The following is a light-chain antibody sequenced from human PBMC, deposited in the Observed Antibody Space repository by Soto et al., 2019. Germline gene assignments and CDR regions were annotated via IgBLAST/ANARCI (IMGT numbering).Light chain of an antibody. Sequence: DIQMTQSPSSLSASVGDRVTITCRASQSINTFLNWYQQKPGKAPKLLIYAASSLHSEVPSRFSGSGSGTYFTLTISSLQPEDFATYYCQQTYSFPLAFGPGTKVDL. CDR1: QSINTF. J-gene: IGKJ3*01. CDR2: AAS. CDR3: QQTYSFPLA. V-gene: IGKV1-39*01.